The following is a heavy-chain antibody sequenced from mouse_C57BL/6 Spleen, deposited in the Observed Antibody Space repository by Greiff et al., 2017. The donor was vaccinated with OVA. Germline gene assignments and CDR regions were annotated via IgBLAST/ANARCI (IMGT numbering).Heavy chain of an antibody. V-gene: IGHV1-39*01. D-gene: IGHD2-5*01. CDR1: GYSFTDYN. CDR2: INPNYGTT. Sequence: VQLQQSGPELVKPGASVKISCKASGYSFTDYNMNWVKQSNGKSLEWIGVINPNYGTTSYNQKFKSKATLTVDQSYSTAYRQLNSLTAEDAAVYYCARDSNSLGYFDVWGTGTTVTVSS. CDR3: ARDSNSLGYFDV. J-gene: IGHJ1*03.